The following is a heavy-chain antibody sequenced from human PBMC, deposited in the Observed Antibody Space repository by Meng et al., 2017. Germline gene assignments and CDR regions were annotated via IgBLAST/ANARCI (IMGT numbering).Heavy chain of an antibody. CDR2: ISSSSSYI. Sequence: GESLKISCAASGFIFSSYSMNWVRQAPGKGLEWVSSISSSSSYIYYADSVKGRLTISRDNAKNSLYLQMNSLRAEDTAVYYCARDTDYGMDVWGQGTTVTVSS. CDR3: ARDTDYGMDV. V-gene: IGHV3-21*01. J-gene: IGHJ6*02. CDR1: GFIFSSYS. D-gene: IGHD4-11*01.